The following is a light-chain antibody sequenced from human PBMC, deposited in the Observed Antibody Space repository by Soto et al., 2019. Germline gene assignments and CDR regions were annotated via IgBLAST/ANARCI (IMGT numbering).Light chain of an antibody. CDR2: DVT. Sequence: QSVLTQPRSVSGSPGQSVTISCTGASNNVGGYNYVSWYQHHPGKVPQLIIYDVTKRPSGVPDRFSGSKSGNTASLTISGLQVEEEADYYCCSYAGTSTWIFGGGTKLTV. CDR3: CSYAGTSTWI. J-gene: IGLJ2*01. V-gene: IGLV2-11*01. CDR1: SNNVGGYNY.